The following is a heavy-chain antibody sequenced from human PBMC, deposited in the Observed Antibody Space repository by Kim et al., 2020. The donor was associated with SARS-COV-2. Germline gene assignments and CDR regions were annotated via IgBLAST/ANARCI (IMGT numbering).Heavy chain of an antibody. CDR2: IDHSGSA. V-gene: IGHV4-34*01. Sequence: IDHSGSANYHPSLKSRVTISADTSNNQFSLKMTSVTAADTAIYYCARYDFWSRGTLVTVSS. CDR3: ARYDF. D-gene: IGHD3-3*01. J-gene: IGHJ4*02.